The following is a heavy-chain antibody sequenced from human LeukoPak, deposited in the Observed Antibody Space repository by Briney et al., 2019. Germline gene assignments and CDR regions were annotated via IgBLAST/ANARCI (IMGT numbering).Heavy chain of an antibody. V-gene: IGHV1-2*02. D-gene: IGHD4-17*01. Sequence: GASVKVSCEASGYTFTSYYIYWVRQAPGQGLEWMGWINPNSGDTNYAQKFQGRVTMTRDTSISTAYMELSRLKSDDTAVYYCARAYGYYDPFDYWGQGTLVTVSS. CDR1: GYTFTSYY. CDR2: INPNSGDT. J-gene: IGHJ4*02. CDR3: ARAYGYYDPFDY.